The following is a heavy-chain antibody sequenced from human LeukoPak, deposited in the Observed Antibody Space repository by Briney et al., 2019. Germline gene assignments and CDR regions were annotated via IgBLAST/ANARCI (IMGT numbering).Heavy chain of an antibody. D-gene: IGHD2-8*01. CDR1: GFIFSSYW. V-gene: IGHV3-7*01. CDR2: INEDGSEK. J-gene: IGHJ4*01. CDR3: ARACTKRSIDC. Sequence: GGSLRLSCAASGFIFSSYWMSWVRRAPGKGLEWVANINEDGSEKYYVDSVKGRFTISRDNAENSLYLQMNSLRAEDTAVYYCARACTKRSIDCWGHGTLVTISS.